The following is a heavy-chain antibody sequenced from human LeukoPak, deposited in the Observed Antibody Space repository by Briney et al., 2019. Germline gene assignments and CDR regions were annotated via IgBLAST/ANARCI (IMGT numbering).Heavy chain of an antibody. CDR1: GFTFSSYS. CDR3: ARDRSRGLLDAFDI. V-gene: IGHV3-21*01. CDR2: ISSGSSYI. J-gene: IGHJ3*02. Sequence: GGSLRLSCAASGFTFSSYSMNWVRQAPGKGLEWVSSISSGSSYIYYADSMKGRFTISRDNAKNSLYLQMNSLRAEDTAVYYCARDRSRGLLDAFDIWGQGTMVTVSS. D-gene: IGHD5-18*01.